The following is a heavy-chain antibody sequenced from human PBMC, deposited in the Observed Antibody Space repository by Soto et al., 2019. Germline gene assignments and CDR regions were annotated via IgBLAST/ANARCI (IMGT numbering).Heavy chain of an antibody. CDR3: ARDMGRGKDYYYGMDV. CDR1: GGSISSGGYS. V-gene: IGHV4-30-2*01. D-gene: IGHD1-26*01. Sequence: SETLSLTCAVSGGSISSGGYSWSWIRQPPGKGLEWIGYIYHSGSTYYNPSLKSRVTISVDRSKNQFSLKLSSVTAADTAVYYCARDMGRGKDYYYGMDVWGQGTTVTVSS. CDR2: IYHSGST. J-gene: IGHJ6*02.